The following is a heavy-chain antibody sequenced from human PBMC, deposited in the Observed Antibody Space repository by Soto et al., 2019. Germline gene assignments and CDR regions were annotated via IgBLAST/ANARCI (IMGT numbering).Heavy chain of an antibody. CDR2: ISTYNGNP. CDR3: ARAPVYTTSPKKAVDI. J-gene: IGHJ3*02. Sequence: QVQLVQSGPEVKKPGASVKVSCKASGYTFTSYGITWVRQAPGQGLEWMGWISTYNGNPNYAQKFQGRVTMTTDTSTSTACMELRSLRSDDTAVLYCARAPVYTTSPKKAVDIWGQGTVVTVSS. V-gene: IGHV1-18*01. D-gene: IGHD2-2*02. CDR1: GYTFTSYG.